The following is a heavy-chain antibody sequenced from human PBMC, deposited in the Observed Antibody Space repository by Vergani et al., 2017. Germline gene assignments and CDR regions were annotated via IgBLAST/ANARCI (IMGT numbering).Heavy chain of an antibody. D-gene: IGHD5-12*01. V-gene: IGHV4-59*01. CDR1: GGSFSGYY. CDR3: ARVRAAGYFSPYGMDV. CDR2: IYYSGST. J-gene: IGHJ6*02. Sequence: QVQPQQWGAGLLKPSETLSLTCAVSGGSFSGYYWSWIRQPPGKGLEWIGYIYYSGSTNYNPSLKSRVTISVDTSKNQFSLKLSSVTAADTAVYYCARVRAAGYFSPYGMDVWGQGTTVTVSS.